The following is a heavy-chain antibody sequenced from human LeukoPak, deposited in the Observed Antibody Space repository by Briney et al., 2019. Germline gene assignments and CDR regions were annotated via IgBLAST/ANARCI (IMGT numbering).Heavy chain of an antibody. CDR3: ARKGGYYYYGMDV. D-gene: IGHD2-15*01. CDR1: GFTVSSNY. V-gene: IGHV3-53*01. Sequence: GGSLRLSCAASGFTVSSNYMSWVRQAPGKGLEWVSVIYSGGSTYYADSVKGRFTISRDNSRNTLYLQMNSLRAEDTAVYYCARKGGYYYYGMDVWGKGNTVTVSS. J-gene: IGHJ6*04. CDR2: IYSGGST.